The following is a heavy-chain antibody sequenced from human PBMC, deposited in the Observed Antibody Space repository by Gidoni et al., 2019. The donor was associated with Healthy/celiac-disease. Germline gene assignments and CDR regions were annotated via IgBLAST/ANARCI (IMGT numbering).Heavy chain of an antibody. CDR1: GGSFSGYY. Sequence: QVQLPQWGAGLLKPSETLSLTCAVYGGSFSGYYWSWIRQPPGKGLEWIGQSNHSGSTNYNPPLKSRVTISVDTSKNQFSLKLSSVTAADTAVYYCARERCIGGSCYSGAWFDPWGQGTLVTVSS. CDR2: SNHSGST. D-gene: IGHD2-15*01. CDR3: ARERCIGGSCYSGAWFDP. J-gene: IGHJ5*02. V-gene: IGHV4-34*01.